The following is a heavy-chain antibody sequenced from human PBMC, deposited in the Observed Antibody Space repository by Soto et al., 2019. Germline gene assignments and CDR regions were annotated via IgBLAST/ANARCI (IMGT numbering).Heavy chain of an antibody. J-gene: IGHJ6*02. CDR1: GFTFSSYA. CDR2: ISGSGGST. Sequence: PGGSLRLSCAASGFTFSSYAMSWVRQAPGKGLEWVSAISGSGGSTYYADSVKGRFTISRDNSKNTLYLQMNSLRAEDTAVYYCAKCQRYFYWLPYPYSYGMDVWCQGTTVTVS. D-gene: IGHD3-9*01. CDR3: AKCQRYFYWLPYPYSYGMDV. V-gene: IGHV3-23*01.